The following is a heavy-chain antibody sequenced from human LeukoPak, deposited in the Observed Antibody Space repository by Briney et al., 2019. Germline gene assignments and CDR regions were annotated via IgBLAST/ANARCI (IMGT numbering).Heavy chain of an antibody. D-gene: IGHD6-19*01. CDR3: ARDQGIAVVPPGFDY. CDR1: GFTVSSNY. CDR2: IYSGGST. V-gene: IGHV3-53*05. Sequence: PGGSLRLSCAASGFTVSSNYMSWVRQAPGKGLEWVSVIYSGGSTYYADSVKGRFTISRDNSKNTLYLQMNSLRAEDTAVYYCARDQGIAVVPPGFDYWGQGTLVTVSS. J-gene: IGHJ4*02.